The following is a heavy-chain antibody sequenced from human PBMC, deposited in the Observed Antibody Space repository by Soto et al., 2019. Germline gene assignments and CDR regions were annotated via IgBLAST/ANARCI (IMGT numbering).Heavy chain of an antibody. Sequence: QVQLVQSRGEVKKPGASVKVSCKTSGYSFTTYGISWVRQAPGQGLEWMGWISGYNGNTNYAQNLQVRVTXTXXXSXXTAYMELRSLRSDDTAVYYCAREGPAPYYYYGMDVWGQGSTVTVSS. CDR2: ISGYNGNT. J-gene: IGHJ6*02. V-gene: IGHV1-18*01. CDR1: GYSFTTYG. CDR3: AREGPAPYYYYGMDV.